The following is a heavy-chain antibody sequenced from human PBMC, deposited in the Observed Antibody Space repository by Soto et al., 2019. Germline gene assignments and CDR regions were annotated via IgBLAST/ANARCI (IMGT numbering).Heavy chain of an antibody. Sequence: GGSLRLSCAASGFTFSNAWMSWVRQAPGKGLEWVGRIKSKTDGGTTDYAAPVKGRFTISRDDSKNTLYLQMNSLKTEDTAVYYCTTARVAVSLGAFDIWGQGAMVTVSS. J-gene: IGHJ3*02. V-gene: IGHV3-15*01. CDR3: TTARVAVSLGAFDI. CDR2: IKSKTDGGTT. D-gene: IGHD6-6*01. CDR1: GFTFSNAW.